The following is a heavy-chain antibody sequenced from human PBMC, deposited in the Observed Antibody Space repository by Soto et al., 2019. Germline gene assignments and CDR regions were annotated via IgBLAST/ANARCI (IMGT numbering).Heavy chain of an antibody. CDR2: ISISCGNT. D-gene: IGHD1-7*01. Sequence: GGSLRLSCAASGFTFSSYTMIWVRRGPGQGLEWVSTISISCGNTYYAVSVQSRLTISRVNSKNKLYLQRQSLRADAKAVLYFAKEPSWIYGAPGDSWGQGTLVTVSS. V-gene: IGHV3-23*01. CDR1: GFTFSSYT. CDR3: AKEPSWIYGAPGDS. J-gene: IGHJ4*02.